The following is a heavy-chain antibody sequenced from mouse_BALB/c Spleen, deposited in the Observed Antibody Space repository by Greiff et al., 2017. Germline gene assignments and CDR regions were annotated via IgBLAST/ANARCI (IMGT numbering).Heavy chain of an antibody. CDR3: ARITTVDYYFDY. Sequence: EVKVVESGGGLVQPGGSLRLSCATSGFTFTDYYMSWVRQPPGKALEWLGFIRNKANGYTTEYSASVKGRFTISRDNSQSILYLQMNTLRAEDSATYYCARITTVDYYFDYWGQGTTLTVSS. D-gene: IGHD1-1*01. J-gene: IGHJ2*01. CDR2: IRNKANGYTT. V-gene: IGHV7-3*02. CDR1: GFTFTDYY.